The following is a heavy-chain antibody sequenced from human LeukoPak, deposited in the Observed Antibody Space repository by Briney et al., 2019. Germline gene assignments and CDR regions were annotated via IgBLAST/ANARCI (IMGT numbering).Heavy chain of an antibody. V-gene: IGHV1-18*01. D-gene: IGHD2-2*01. J-gene: IGHJ4*02. CDR3: ARVGSYCTSTSCFDY. Sequence: ASVKVSCKASGYTFTSYGISWVRQAPGQGLEWMGWISAYNGNANYAQNLQGRVTMTTDTSTSTAYMELRSLRSDDTAVYYCARVGSYCTSTSCFDYWGQGTLVTVSS. CDR1: GYTFTSYG. CDR2: ISAYNGNA.